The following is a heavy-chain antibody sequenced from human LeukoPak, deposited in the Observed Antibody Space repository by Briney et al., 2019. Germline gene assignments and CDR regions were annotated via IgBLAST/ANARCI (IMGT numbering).Heavy chain of an antibody. D-gene: IGHD3-16*01. CDR2: ISGSGGST. CDR3: ARGYDSAYYYSGMDV. Sequence: PGGSLRLSCTASGFTFSNYWMSWVRQSPGKGLEWVSAISGSGGSTYYADSVKGRFTISRDNAKNSLYLQMKSLSAEDTAVYYCARGYDSAYYYSGMDVWGQGTTVTVSS. J-gene: IGHJ6*02. CDR1: GFTFSNYW. V-gene: IGHV3-23*01.